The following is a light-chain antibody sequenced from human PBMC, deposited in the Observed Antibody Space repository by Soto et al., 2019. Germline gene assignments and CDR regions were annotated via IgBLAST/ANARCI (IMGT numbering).Light chain of an antibody. CDR2: DVS. J-gene: IGLJ1*01. Sequence: QSVLTHPASVSGSPGQSITISCTGTSSDLGAYDYVSWYQHHPGKAPKLMIYDVSNRPSGVSNRFSGSKSGNTASLTISGLQAEDEADYYCSSYTSSSTYVFGTGTKVTVL. V-gene: IGLV2-14*03. CDR1: SSDLGAYDY. CDR3: SSYTSSSTYV.